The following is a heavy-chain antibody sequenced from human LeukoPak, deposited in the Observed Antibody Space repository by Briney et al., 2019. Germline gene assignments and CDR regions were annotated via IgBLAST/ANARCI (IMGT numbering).Heavy chain of an antibody. V-gene: IGHV1-2*02. J-gene: IGHJ4*02. D-gene: IGHD4-23*01. Sequence: ASVKVSCKASGYTFTGNFIHWVRRAPGQAPEWVGWINPTSGGTNYAQKFQGRFTLTRDTSISTAYMDLSRLTSDDTAVYYCARVRNGGNSGGYWGQGTLVSVSS. CDR2: INPTSGGT. CDR3: ARVRNGGNSGGY. CDR1: GYTFTGNF.